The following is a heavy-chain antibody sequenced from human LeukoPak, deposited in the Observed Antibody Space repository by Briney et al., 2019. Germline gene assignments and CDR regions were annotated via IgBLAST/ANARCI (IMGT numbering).Heavy chain of an antibody. Sequence: GRSLRLSCAASGFTFSSYAMHWVRQAPGKGLEWVAVISYDGSNKYYADFVKGRFTISRDNSKNTLYLQMNSLRAEDTAVYYCARPQYYYDSSGPPEYWGQGTLVTVSS. CDR1: GFTFSSYA. D-gene: IGHD3-22*01. CDR3: ARPQYYYDSSGPPEY. CDR2: ISYDGSNK. V-gene: IGHV3-30-3*01. J-gene: IGHJ4*02.